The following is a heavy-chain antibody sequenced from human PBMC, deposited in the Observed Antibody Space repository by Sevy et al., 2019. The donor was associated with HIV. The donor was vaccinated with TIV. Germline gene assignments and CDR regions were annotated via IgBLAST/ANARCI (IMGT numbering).Heavy chain of an antibody. J-gene: IGHJ4*02. D-gene: IGHD3-16*01. CDR2: ITNDGTNK. CDR3: AKAGDLGPFDF. CDR1: GFSFTAYA. V-gene: IGHV3-30*18. Sequence: GGSLRLSCAASGFSFTAYAIHWVRQAPGKGLEWLAVITNDGTNKFYADSVKGRFTVSRENSRNTLSLQMDRLSTEDTAIYYCAKAGDLGPFDFWGLGTRVTVSS.